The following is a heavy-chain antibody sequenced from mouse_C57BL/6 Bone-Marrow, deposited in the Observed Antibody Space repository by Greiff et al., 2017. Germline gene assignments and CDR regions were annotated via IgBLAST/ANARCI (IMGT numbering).Heavy chain of an antibody. CDR1: GYTFTSYD. Sequence: QVQLQQSGPELVKPGASVKLSCKASGYTFTSYDINWVKQRPGQGLEWIGWIYPRDGSTKYNEKFKGKATLTVDTSSSTAYMELHSLTSEDSAVYFCASPLTTVVDPYWYFDVWGTGTTVTVSS. CDR2: IYPRDGST. CDR3: ASPLTTVVDPYWYFDV. V-gene: IGHV1-85*01. J-gene: IGHJ1*03. D-gene: IGHD1-1*01.